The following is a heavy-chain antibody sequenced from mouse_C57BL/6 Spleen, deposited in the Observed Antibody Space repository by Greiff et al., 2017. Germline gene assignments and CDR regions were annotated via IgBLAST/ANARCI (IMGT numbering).Heavy chain of an antibody. CDR3: ARSGYYAIAY. D-gene: IGHD1-3*01. CDR1: GYTFTDYY. V-gene: IGHV1-26*01. CDR2: INPNNGGT. Sequence: VQLQQSGPELVKPGASVKISCKASGYTFTDYYMNWVKQSHGQSLEWIGDINPNNGGTSYNQKFKGKATLTVDKSSSTAYMELRSRTSEDAAVEYYARSGYYAIAYWGQGTLVTVS. J-gene: IGHJ4*01.